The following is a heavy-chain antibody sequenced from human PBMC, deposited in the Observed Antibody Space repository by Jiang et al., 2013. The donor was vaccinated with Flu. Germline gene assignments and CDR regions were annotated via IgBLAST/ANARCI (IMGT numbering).Heavy chain of an antibody. CDR3: ARADLWFGELYFDY. V-gene: IGHV1-46*01. D-gene: IGHD3-10*01. Sequence: YYMHWVRQAPGQGLEWMGIINPSGGSTSYAQKFQGRVTMTRDTSTSTVYMELSSLRSEDTAVYYCARADLWFGELYFDYWGQGTLVTVSS. CDR1: YY. J-gene: IGHJ4*02. CDR2: INPSGGST.